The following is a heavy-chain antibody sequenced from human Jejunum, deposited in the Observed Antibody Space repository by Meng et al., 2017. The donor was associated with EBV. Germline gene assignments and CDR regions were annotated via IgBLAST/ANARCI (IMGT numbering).Heavy chain of an antibody. CDR2: IHHSGST. V-gene: IGHV4-4*02. J-gene: IGHJ4*02. CDR3: ARDRGVEDY. Sequence: VPLRGWGPGIVTPSRTLALTCAVSGGSISTDNWWSWVRQPPGKGLEYIGEIHHSGSTKYNPSLKSRVTISVDKSNNHFSLKLSSVTAADTAVYYCARDRGVEDYWGQGTLVTVSS. D-gene: IGHD5-24*01. CDR1: GGSISTDNW.